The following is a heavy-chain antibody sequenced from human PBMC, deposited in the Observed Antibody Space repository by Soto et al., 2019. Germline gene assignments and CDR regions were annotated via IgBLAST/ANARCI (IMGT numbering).Heavy chain of an antibody. J-gene: IGHJ4*02. CDR2: IYYSGST. CDR1: GGSISSYY. V-gene: IGHV4-59*01. Sequence: SETLSLTCTVSGGSISSYYWSWIRQPPGKGLEWIGYIYYSGSTNYNPSLKSRVTISVDTSKNQFSLKLSSVTAADTAVYYCARTSSGYVLDYWGQGTLVTVSS. CDR3: ARTSSGYVLDY. D-gene: IGHD5-12*01.